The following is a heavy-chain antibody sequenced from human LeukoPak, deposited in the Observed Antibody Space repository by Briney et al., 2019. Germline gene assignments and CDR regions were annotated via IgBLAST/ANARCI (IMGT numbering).Heavy chain of an antibody. CDR2: INPSGGST. J-gene: IGHJ6*02. V-gene: IGHV1-46*01. D-gene: IGHD3-10*01. Sequence: GASVKVSCKASGYTFTGYYMHWVRQAPGQGLEWMAIINPSGGSTTYAQNFQGRVTMTRDTSTSTVYLEVNSLRSDDTAVYYCAREGYGSGRRLGLDVWGQGTTVTVSS. CDR3: AREGYGSGRRLGLDV. CDR1: GYTFTGYY.